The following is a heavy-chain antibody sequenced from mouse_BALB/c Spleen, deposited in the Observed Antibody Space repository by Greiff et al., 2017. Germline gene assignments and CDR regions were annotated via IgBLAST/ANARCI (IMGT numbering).Heavy chain of an antibody. V-gene: IGHV14-4*02. CDR1: GFNIKDYY. CDR2: IDPENGDT. J-gene: IGHJ4*01. Sequence: EVQLQQSGAELVRSGASVKLSCTASGFNIKDYYMHWVKQRPEQGLEWIGWIDPENGDTEYAPKFQGKATMTADTSSNTAYLQLSSLTSEDTAVYYCNGGTTVVDYAMDYWGQGTSVTVSS. CDR3: NGGTTVVDYAMDY. D-gene: IGHD1-1*01.